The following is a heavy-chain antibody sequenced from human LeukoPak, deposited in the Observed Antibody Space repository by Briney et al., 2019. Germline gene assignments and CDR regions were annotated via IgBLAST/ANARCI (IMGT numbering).Heavy chain of an antibody. CDR2: IYYSGST. V-gene: IGHV4-61*01. D-gene: IGHD3-3*01. Sequence: SETLSLTCTVSGGSVSSGSYYWSWIRQPPGKGLEWIGYIYYSGSTNYNPSLKSRVTISVDTSKNQFSLKLSSVTAADTAVYYCARDRATIFGVTGYYYGMDVWGQGTTVTVSS. J-gene: IGHJ6*02. CDR3: ARDRATIFGVTGYYYGMDV. CDR1: GGSVSSGSYY.